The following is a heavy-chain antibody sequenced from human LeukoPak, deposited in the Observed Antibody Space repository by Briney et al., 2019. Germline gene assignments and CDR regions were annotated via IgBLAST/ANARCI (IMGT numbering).Heavy chain of an antibody. V-gene: IGHV1-46*01. CDR2: INPSGGST. Sequence: ASVKVSCKASGYTFTSYYMHWVRQAPGQGLEWMGVINPSGGSTSYAQKFQGRVTMTRDTSTSTVYLELSSLRSEDTAVYYCASRDSSRSFDYWGQGTLVTVSS. J-gene: IGHJ4*02. D-gene: IGHD3-22*01. CDR3: ASRDSSRSFDY. CDR1: GYTFTSYY.